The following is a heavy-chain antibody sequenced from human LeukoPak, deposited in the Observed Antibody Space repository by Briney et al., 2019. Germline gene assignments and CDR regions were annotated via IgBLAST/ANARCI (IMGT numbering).Heavy chain of an antibody. V-gene: IGHV4-59*01. CDR2: IYYSGST. J-gene: IGHJ4*02. CDR3: ARGFVRFIDY. CDR1: GGSISSYY. Sequence: TSETLSLTCTVSGGSISSYYWSWIRQPPGKGLEWIGYIYYSGSTNYNPSLKSRVTISVDTSKNQFSLKLSSVTAADTAVYYCARGFVRFIDYWGQGTLVTVSS. D-gene: IGHD3-10*01.